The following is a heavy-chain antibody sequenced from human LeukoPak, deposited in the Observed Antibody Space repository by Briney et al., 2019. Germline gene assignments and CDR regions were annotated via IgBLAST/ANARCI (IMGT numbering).Heavy chain of an antibody. J-gene: IGHJ4*02. CDR3: ARDMGLVRGVFDY. D-gene: IGHD3-10*01. V-gene: IGHV3-23*03. CDR1: GFTFSSYA. CDR2: IYSGGST. Sequence: GGSLRLSCAASGFTFSSYAMNWVRQAPGKGLEWVSVIYSGGSTYYADSVKGRFTISRDNSKNTLYLQMNSLRAEDTAVYYCARDMGLVRGVFDYWGQGSLVTVSS.